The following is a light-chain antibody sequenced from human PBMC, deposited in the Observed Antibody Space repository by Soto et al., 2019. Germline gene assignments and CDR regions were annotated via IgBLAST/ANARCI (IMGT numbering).Light chain of an antibody. CDR2: RAS. CDR3: QQYGSSPLT. Sequence: EIVLTQSPGTLSLSLGERATLSCRASQSVSSDYVAWYRQKPGQVPTVLIYRASTRATGIPDRFSGSGSGTDFTLTISRGEPEDFAVYYCQQYGSSPLTFGGGTRVEIK. CDR1: QSVSSDY. J-gene: IGKJ4*01. V-gene: IGKV3-20*01.